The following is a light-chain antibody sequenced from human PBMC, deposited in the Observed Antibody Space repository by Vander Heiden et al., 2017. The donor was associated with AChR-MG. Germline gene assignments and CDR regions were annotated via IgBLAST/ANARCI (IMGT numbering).Light chain of an antibody. CDR3: AVWDDSLNGVV. V-gene: IGLV1-44*01. J-gene: IGLJ2*01. CDR2: NSN. CDR1: TSNIGRHE. Sequence: SVLSQPPSVSETPGQSVTTSCSGSTSNIGRHEVSWYQQVPDMAPKLLVFNSNERPSGIPDRFSGSKSGTTASLVISGLQSEDEADYICAVWDDSLNGVVFGGGTKLTVL.